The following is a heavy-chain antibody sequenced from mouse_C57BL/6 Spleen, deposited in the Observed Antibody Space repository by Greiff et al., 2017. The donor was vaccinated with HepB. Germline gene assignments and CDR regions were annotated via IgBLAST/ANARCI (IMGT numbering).Heavy chain of an antibody. CDR3: ARRANGGYFDV. CDR1: GYTFTSYW. V-gene: IGHV1-50*01. Sequence: VQLQQSGAELVKPGASVKLSCKASGYTFTSYWMQWVKQRPGQGLEWIGEIDPSDSYTNYNQKFKGKATLTVDTSSSTAYMQLSSLTSEDSAVYYCARRANGGYFDVWGTGTTVTVSS. D-gene: IGHD4-1*01. CDR2: IDPSDSYT. J-gene: IGHJ1*03.